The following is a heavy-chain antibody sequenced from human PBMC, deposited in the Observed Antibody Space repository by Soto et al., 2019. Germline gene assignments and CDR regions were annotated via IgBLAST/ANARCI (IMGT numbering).Heavy chain of an antibody. V-gene: IGHV4-39*01. CDR2: IYYSGST. CDR3: ATSGGITMVRGVIPQFFYGMDV. J-gene: IGHJ6*02. CDR1: GGSISSSSYY. Sequence: SETLSLTCTVSGGSISSSSYYWGWIRQPPGKGLEWIGSIYYSGSTYYNPSLKSRVTISVDTSKNQFSLKLSSVTAADTAVYYCATSGGITMVRGVIPQFFYGMDVWGQGTTVT. D-gene: IGHD3-10*01.